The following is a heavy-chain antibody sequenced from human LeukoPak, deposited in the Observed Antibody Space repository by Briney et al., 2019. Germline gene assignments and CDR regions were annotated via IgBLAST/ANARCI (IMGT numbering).Heavy chain of an antibody. J-gene: IGHJ4*02. CDR1: GFTFSSYE. V-gene: IGHV3-48*03. CDR3: ARDSPVRGSDY. Sequence: PGGSLRLSCAASGFTFSSYEMNWVCQAPGKGLEWVSYISSSGSTIYYADSVKGRFTISRDNAKNSLYLQMNSLRAEDTAVYYCARDSPVRGSDYWGQGTLVTVSS. D-gene: IGHD3-10*01. CDR2: ISSSGSTI.